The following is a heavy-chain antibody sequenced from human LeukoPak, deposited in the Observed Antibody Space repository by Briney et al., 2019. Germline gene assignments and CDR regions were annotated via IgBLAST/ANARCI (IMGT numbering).Heavy chain of an antibody. CDR2: INNSGGGT. J-gene: IGHJ4*02. CDR3: ATGATATTWFRFDY. D-gene: IGHD2/OR15-2a*01. Sequence: GGSLRLSCAASGFTFSTYSMTWVRQAPGKGLEWVSGINNSGGGTYYSDSVKGRFTISRDNSKNALYLQMISLRAEVSAVYFCATGATATTWFRFDYWGQGTLVTVSS. CDR1: GFTFSTYS. V-gene: IGHV3-23*01.